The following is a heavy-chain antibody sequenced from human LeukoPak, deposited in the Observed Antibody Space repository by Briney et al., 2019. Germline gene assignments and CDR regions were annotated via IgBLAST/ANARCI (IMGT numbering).Heavy chain of an antibody. CDR2: IRYDGSNK. V-gene: IGHV3-30*02. J-gene: IGHJ6*03. CDR1: GFTFRSYD. CDR3: AKDLKYYGSGIMDV. D-gene: IGHD3-10*01. Sequence: GGSLRLSCAASGFTFRSYDMHWVRQAPGKGLEWVAFIRYDGSNKYYADSVKGRFTISRDNSKNTLYLQMNSLRAEDTAVYYCAKDLKYYGSGIMDVWGKGTTVTISS.